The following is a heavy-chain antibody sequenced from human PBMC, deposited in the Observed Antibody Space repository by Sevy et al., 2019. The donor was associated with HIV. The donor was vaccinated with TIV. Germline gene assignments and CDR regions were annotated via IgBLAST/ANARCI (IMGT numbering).Heavy chain of an antibody. CDR3: AKAGTFWYYYDSSGYHAEYFQH. CDR1: GFTFSSYA. J-gene: IGHJ1*01. D-gene: IGHD3-22*01. V-gene: IGHV3-23*01. CDR2: ISGSGGST. Sequence: GGSLRLSCAASGFTFSSYAMSWVRQAPGKGLEWVSAISGSGGSTYYADSGKGRFTIPRDNSKNTLYLQMNSLRAEDTAVYYCAKAGTFWYYYDSSGYHAEYFQHWGQGTLVTVSS.